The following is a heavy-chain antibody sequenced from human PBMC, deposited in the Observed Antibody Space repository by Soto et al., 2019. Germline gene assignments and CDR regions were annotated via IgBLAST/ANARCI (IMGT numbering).Heavy chain of an antibody. CDR1: GDYIRNYY. D-gene: IGHD6-13*01. CDR2: IYHSGNT. Sequence: SETLSLTCTVSGDYIRNYYWSWIRQDPGKGLEWIGFIYHSGNTNYNPSLKSRVTMSIDTSKSQFSLKLNSVTAADTAVYYCARDQGIASSGPSDYWGPGTLVTVSS. V-gene: IGHV4-59*01. J-gene: IGHJ4*02. CDR3: ARDQGIASSGPSDY.